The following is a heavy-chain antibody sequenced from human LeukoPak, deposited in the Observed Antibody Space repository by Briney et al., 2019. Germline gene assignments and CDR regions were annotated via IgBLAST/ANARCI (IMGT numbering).Heavy chain of an antibody. J-gene: IGHJ4*02. CDR2: ISSSSSYI. CDR3: ARDLVVTSSFDY. V-gene: IGHV3-21*01. Sequence: PGGSLRLSCAASGFTFSSYSMNWVRQAPGKGLEWVSSISSSSSYIYYADSVKGRFTISRDNAKNSLYLQMNSLRAEDTAVYYCARDLVVTSSFDYWGQGTLVTVSS. CDR1: GFTFSSYS. D-gene: IGHD4-23*01.